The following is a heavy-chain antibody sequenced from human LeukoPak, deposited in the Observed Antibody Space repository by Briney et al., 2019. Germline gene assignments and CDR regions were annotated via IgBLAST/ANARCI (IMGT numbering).Heavy chain of an antibody. Sequence: GSLILSCAASGFTFSSYAMHWVRQAPGKGLEYVSAISSDGGSTYYADSVKGRFTISRDNSKNTLYLQMSSLRAEDTAVYYCVNIRGAVKDAFDIWGQGTMVTVSS. D-gene: IGHD1-26*01. J-gene: IGHJ3*02. CDR3: VNIRGAVKDAFDI. V-gene: IGHV3-64D*06. CDR2: ISSDGGST. CDR1: GFTFSSYA.